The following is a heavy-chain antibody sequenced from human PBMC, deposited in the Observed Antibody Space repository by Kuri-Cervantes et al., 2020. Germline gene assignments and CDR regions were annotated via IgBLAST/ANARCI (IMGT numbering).Heavy chain of an antibody. D-gene: IGHD3-10*01. V-gene: IGHV3-30*18. CDR1: GSTFSSYG. J-gene: IGHJ4*02. CDR2: ISYDGSNK. Sequence: SLNFCYASSGSTFSSYGMYWVREAPDKGLEWVAVISYDGSNKYYADSVKSRFTITRDNSKNTLNLQMNSLTTEDSAVYYCTNRPDYYGSGSYSHWGQGTLVNVSS. CDR3: TNRPDYYGSGSYSH.